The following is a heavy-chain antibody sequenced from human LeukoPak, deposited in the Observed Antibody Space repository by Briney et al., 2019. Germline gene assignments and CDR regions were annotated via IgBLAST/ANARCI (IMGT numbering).Heavy chain of an antibody. CDR1: GFTVSSNY. CDR3: ASHDSSGYSFSLYY. Sequence: PGGSLRLSCAASGFTVSSNYMSWVRQAPGKGLEWVSVIYSGGSTYYADSVKGRFTISRDNSKNTLYLQMNSLRAEDTAVYYCASHDSSGYSFSLYYWGQGALVTVSS. CDR2: IYSGGST. J-gene: IGHJ4*02. D-gene: IGHD3-22*01. V-gene: IGHV3-66*02.